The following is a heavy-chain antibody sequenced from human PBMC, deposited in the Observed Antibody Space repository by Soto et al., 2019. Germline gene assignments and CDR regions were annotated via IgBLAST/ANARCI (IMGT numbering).Heavy chain of an antibody. D-gene: IGHD1-1*01. CDR3: AGGGVSTRTSDY. CDR2: IYPSDSDT. Sequence: PGESLKISCKGSGYNFAGYWIAWVRQMPGKGLELMGIIYPSDSDTRYRPSFQGQVTISADKSISSAYLQWSSLRASDTAMYYCAGGGVSTRTSDYWDQGNKGTVSS. J-gene: IGHJ4*02. CDR1: GYNFAGYW. V-gene: IGHV5-51*01.